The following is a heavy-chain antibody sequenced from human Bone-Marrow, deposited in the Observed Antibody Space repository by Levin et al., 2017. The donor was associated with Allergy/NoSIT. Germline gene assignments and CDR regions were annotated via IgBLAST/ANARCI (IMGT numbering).Heavy chain of an antibody. CDR3: AGVIRGSVAGDYSDH. CDR2: IFPGDSDA. D-gene: IGHD6-19*01. V-gene: IGHV5-51*01. J-gene: IGHJ4*02. Sequence: KVSCQGSGYNFNSYYIAWVRQMPGQGLEWMGMIFPGDSDATYSPSFQGQVTISADKSIRSAYVQWSSLTASDTAIYYCAGVIRGSVAGDYSDHWGQGTLVTVSA. CDR1: GYNFNSYY.